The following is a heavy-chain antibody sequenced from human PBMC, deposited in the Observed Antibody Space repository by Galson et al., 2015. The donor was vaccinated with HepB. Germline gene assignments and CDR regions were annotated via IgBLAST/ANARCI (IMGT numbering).Heavy chain of an antibody. V-gene: IGHV1-69*06. Sequence: SVKVSCKASGGTFSSYAISWVRQAPGQGLEWMGGIIPIFGTANYAQKFQGRVTITADKSTSTAYMELSSLRSEDTAVYYCASFEVGAAFDYWGQGTLVTVSS. CDR1: GGTFSSYA. CDR2: IIPIFGTA. CDR3: ASFEVGAAFDY. J-gene: IGHJ4*02. D-gene: IGHD1-26*01.